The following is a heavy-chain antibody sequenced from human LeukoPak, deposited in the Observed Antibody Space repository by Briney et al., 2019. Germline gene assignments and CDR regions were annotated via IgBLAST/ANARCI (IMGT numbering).Heavy chain of an antibody. V-gene: IGHV1-18*01. CDR1: GYTFTSYG. CDR2: LSAYNGNT. J-gene: IGHJ4*02. D-gene: IGHD3-9*01. Sequence: GASVTVFCTASGYTFTSYGISWVRQARGQGLEWMGWLSAYNGNTNYAQKLQGRVTMTTDTSTSTAYMELRSLRSDDTAVYYCARAYYDILTGYYHYFDYWGQGTLVTVSS. CDR3: ARAYYDILTGYYHYFDY.